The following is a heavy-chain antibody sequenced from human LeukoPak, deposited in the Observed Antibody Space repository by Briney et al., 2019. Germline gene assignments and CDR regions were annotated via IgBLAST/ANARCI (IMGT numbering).Heavy chain of an antibody. D-gene: IGHD6-19*01. CDR2: IRYDGSN. CDR1: GFTFSSYG. J-gene: IGHJ4*02. CDR3: ARDEVSVYISGSFRDY. Sequence: GGSLRLSCAASGFTFSSYGMHWVRQAPGKGVEWVALIRYDGSNYYADSVKGRFTISRDNSKNTLYLQMNSLRVADTAVYYCARDEVSVYISGSFRDYWGQGALVTVSS. V-gene: IGHV3-33*01.